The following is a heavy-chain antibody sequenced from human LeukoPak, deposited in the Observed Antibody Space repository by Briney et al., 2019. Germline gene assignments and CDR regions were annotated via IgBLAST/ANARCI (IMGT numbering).Heavy chain of an antibody. CDR3: ASPPLYSSSYYFDY. Sequence: SETLSLTCTVSGGSISSYYWSWIRQPPGKGLEWIGYIYYSGSTNYNPSLKSRVTISVDTSKNQFSLKLSSVTAADTAVYYCASPPLYSSSYYFDYWGQGTLVTVSS. CDR2: IYYSGST. V-gene: IGHV4-59*01. J-gene: IGHJ4*02. CDR1: GGSISSYY. D-gene: IGHD6-6*01.